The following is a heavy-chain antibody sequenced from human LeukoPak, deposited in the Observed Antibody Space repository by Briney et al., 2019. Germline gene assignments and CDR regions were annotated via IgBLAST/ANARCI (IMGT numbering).Heavy chain of an antibody. V-gene: IGHV4-4*07. Sequence: SVTLSLTGTVSGGSISSYYWSWIRQPAGKGLEWIGRIYTSGSTNYNPSLKSRVTMSVDTSKNQFSLKLSSVTAADTVVYYCARVGSSTSCYNGDWGDCSLDYWGQGTLVTVSS. CDR2: IYTSGST. CDR1: GGSISSYY. D-gene: IGHD2-2*02. CDR3: ARVGSSTSCYNGDWGDCSLDY. J-gene: IGHJ4*02.